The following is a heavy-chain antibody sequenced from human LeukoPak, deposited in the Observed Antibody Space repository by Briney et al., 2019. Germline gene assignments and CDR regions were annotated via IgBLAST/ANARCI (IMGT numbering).Heavy chain of an antibody. CDR2: INQDGCEN. Sequence: RAGGSLRLSCAASGFTFSDFWMGWVRQAPGKGLEWVANINQDGCENYYVDSVKGRFTISRDNAKNSLYLQMNSLRAEDTAVYYCTKGRSNHYWGQGTLVTVST. CDR3: TKGRSNHY. J-gene: IGHJ4*02. D-gene: IGHD3-10*01. V-gene: IGHV3-7*01. CDR1: GFTFSDFW.